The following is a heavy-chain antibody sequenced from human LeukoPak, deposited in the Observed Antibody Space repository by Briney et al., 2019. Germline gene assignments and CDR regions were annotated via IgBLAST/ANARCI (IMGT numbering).Heavy chain of an antibody. D-gene: IGHD4-17*01. CDR2: VYSSGST. Sequence: SETLSLTYTVSGGSISSYYWSWIRQPAGKGLEWIGRVYSSGSTNYISSLKSRVTISIDTSKSQFSLELTSVTAADTAVYYCARGGHYDATHFDYYHVMDVWGKGTTVSVSS. V-gene: IGHV4-4*07. J-gene: IGHJ6*04. CDR3: ARGGHYDATHFDYYHVMDV. CDR1: GGSISSYY.